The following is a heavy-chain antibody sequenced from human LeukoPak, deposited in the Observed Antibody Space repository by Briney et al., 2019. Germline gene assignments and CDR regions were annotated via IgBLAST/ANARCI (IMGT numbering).Heavy chain of an antibody. CDR3: ARRAGAYSHPYDY. Sequence: GGSLRLSCAASGFTFSTYSMNWVRQAPGKGLEWVSFIYSDNTHYSDSVKGRFTISRDNSKNTLYLQMNSLRAEDTAVYYCARRAGAYSHPYDYWGQGTLVTVSS. J-gene: IGHJ4*02. D-gene: IGHD4/OR15-4a*01. CDR2: IYSDNT. CDR1: GFTFSTYS. V-gene: IGHV3-53*01.